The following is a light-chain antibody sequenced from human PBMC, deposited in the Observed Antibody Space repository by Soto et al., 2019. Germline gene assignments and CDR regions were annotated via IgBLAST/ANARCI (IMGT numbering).Light chain of an antibody. V-gene: IGKV3-11*01. CDR3: QQRSNWPPVT. Sequence: EIVLTQSPATLSLSPGERATLSCRASQSVSSYLAWYQQKPGQAPRLLIYDASNRATGIPGRFSGSGSGTDFTLTITSLQPEDCAVYYYQQRSNWPPVTFGQGTRLEIK. CDR2: DAS. J-gene: IGKJ5*01. CDR1: QSVSSY.